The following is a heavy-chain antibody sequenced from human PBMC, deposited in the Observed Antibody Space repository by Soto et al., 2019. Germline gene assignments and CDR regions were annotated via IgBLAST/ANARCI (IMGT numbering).Heavy chain of an antibody. J-gene: IGHJ4*02. Sequence: GGSLRLSCAASGFTFSSYAMSWVRQAPGKGLEWVSAISGSGGSTYYADSVKGRFTISRDNSKNTLYLQMNSLRAEDTAVYYCAKIGNRPITVVGYFDYWGQGTLVTVSS. D-gene: IGHD3-16*01. V-gene: IGHV3-23*01. CDR3: AKIGNRPITVVGYFDY. CDR1: GFTFSSYA. CDR2: ISGSGGST.